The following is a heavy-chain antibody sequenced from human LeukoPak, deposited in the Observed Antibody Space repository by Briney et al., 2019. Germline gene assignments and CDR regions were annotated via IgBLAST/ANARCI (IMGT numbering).Heavy chain of an antibody. CDR1: GGSISSYY. V-gene: IGHV4-59*01. J-gene: IGHJ5*02. CDR3: ARVTTYYYDSSGPNWFDH. CDR2: IYYSGST. Sequence: SETLSLTCTVSGGSISSYYWSWIRQPPGKGLEWIGYIYYSGSTNYNPSLKSRVTISVDTSKNQFSLKLSSVTAADTAVYYCARVTTYYYDSSGPNWFDHWGQGTLVTVSS. D-gene: IGHD3-22*01.